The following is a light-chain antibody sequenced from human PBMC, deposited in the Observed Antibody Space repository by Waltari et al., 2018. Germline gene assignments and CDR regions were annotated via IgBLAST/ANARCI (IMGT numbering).Light chain of an antibody. Sequence: SYVLTQPPSVSVAPGKAARITCGGNSIGSRSVHWYQQTPGQAPVLVIYYDSDRPSGIPERISGSKSGNTATLTISRVEAGDEAAYYCQLWESGSDRVVFGGGTKLTVL. CDR1: SIGSRS. CDR2: YDS. V-gene: IGLV3-21*01. CDR3: QLWESGSDRVV. J-gene: IGLJ2*01.